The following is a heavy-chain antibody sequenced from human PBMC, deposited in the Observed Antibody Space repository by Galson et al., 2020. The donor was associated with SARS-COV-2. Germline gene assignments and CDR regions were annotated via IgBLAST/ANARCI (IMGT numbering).Heavy chain of an antibody. Sequence: PSETLSLTCTVSAGSVSTFYWSWVRQHPGKGLEWIGYIFNRGSASYNPTLRSRVTISVDTSRNQFSLRLSSVTAADTAVYYCARGLEQRGVHELYYYYGMDVWGQGTTVTVSS. J-gene: IGHJ6*02. CDR1: AGSVSTFY. CDR2: IFNRGSA. CDR3: ARGLEQRGVHELYYYYGMDV. D-gene: IGHD6-25*01. V-gene: IGHV4-59*02.